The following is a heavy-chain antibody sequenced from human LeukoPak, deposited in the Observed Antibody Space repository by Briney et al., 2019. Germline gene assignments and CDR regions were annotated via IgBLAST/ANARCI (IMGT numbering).Heavy chain of an antibody. V-gene: IGHV1-2*02. J-gene: IGHJ4*02. CDR1: GYTFTGYY. CDR3: ARDHYTGYSYGFDY. D-gene: IGHD5-18*01. Sequence: ALVKVSCKASGYTFTGYYMHWVRQAPGQGLEWMGWINPNSGGTNYAQKFQGRVTMTRDTSISTAYMELSRLRSDDTAVYYCARDHYTGYSYGFDYRGQGTLVTVSS. CDR2: INPNSGGT.